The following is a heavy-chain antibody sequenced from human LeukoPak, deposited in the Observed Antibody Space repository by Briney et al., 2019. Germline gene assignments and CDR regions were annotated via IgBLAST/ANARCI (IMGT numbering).Heavy chain of an antibody. CDR1: GYTFTSYG. D-gene: IGHD1-1*01. Sequence: ASVKVSCTASGYTFTSYGITWVRQAPGQGLEWMGWISANNGNTNYAQKLEGRVTVTTDTSTSTAYIELRSLRCDDTAVYYCARGTYNDYWGQGTLVTVSS. CDR2: ISANNGNT. V-gene: IGHV1-18*01. J-gene: IGHJ4*02. CDR3: ARGTYNDY.